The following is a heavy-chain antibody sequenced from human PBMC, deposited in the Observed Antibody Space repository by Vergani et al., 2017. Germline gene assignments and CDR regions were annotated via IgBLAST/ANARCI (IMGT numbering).Heavy chain of an antibody. CDR1: GYTFTSYA. CDR3: ASHSGTCXSTSCYTLYYYYYYMDV. J-gene: IGHJ6*03. D-gene: IGHD2-2*02. CDR2: INAGNGNT. V-gene: IGHV1-3*01. Sequence: QVQLVQSGAEVKKPGASVKVSCKASGYTFTSYAMHWVRQAPGQRLEWMGWINAGNGNTKYSQKFQGRVTITRDTSASTAYVELSSLRSEDTAVYYCASHSGTCXSTSCYTLYYYYYYMDVWGKGTTVTVSS.